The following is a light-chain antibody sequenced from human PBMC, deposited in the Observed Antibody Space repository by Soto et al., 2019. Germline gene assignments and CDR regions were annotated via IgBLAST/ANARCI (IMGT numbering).Light chain of an antibody. CDR1: QNVYNN. Sequence: EIVMTQSPATLSASPGEGATLSCKAGQNVYNNLAWYQQRPGQPPRLLIYDASTRATGISARFSGSGYGTEFTLTVSSLQSEDFAVYFCQQCRTWPLTFGGGTKVEIK. CDR2: DAS. J-gene: IGKJ4*01. V-gene: IGKV3-15*01. CDR3: QQCRTWPLT.